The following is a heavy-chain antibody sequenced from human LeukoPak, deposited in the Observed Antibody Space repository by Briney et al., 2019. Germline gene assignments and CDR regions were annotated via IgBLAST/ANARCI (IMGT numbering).Heavy chain of an antibody. Sequence: GGSLRLSCAASGFTFSSYAMSWVRQAPGNGLEWVSAISGSGGSTYYADSVKVRFTIPRDNSKKTLYLQMNSLRAEDTAVYYCAKHWTNYYDRPDAFDIWGQGTMVTVSS. D-gene: IGHD3-22*01. CDR2: ISGSGGST. V-gene: IGHV3-23*01. CDR1: GFTFSSYA. CDR3: AKHWTNYYDRPDAFDI. J-gene: IGHJ3*02.